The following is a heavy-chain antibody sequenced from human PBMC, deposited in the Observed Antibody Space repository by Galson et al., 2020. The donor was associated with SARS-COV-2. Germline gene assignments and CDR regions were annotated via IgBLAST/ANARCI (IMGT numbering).Heavy chain of an antibody. CDR2: INPNSGGT. CDR1: GYTFTGYY. V-gene: IGHV1-2*02. D-gene: IGHD3-9*01. CDR3: AIGAGNSPYDILTGYRSIPYYYYGMDV. J-gene: IGHJ6*02. Sequence: GESLKISCKASGYTFTGYYMHWVRQAPGQGLEWMGWINPNSGGTNYAQKFQGRVTMTRDTSISTAYMELSRLRSDDTAVYYCAIGAGNSPYDILTGYRSIPYYYYGMDVWGQGTTVTVSS.